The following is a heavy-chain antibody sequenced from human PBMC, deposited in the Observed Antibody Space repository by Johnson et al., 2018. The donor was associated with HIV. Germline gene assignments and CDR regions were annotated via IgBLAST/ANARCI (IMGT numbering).Heavy chain of an antibody. V-gene: IGHV3-7*02. CDR3: ARNRGDSPPDAFDI. D-gene: IGHD3-10*01. Sequence: VQLVESGGGLVKPGGSLRLSCAASGFTFSDYYMSWIRQAPGKGLQWVANIKEDGSEKYYADSVKGRFTISRDNSKNTLYLQMVSLRAEDMAVYYCARNRGDSPPDAFDIWGQGTMVTVSS. J-gene: IGHJ3*02. CDR2: IKEDGSEK. CDR1: GFTFSDYY.